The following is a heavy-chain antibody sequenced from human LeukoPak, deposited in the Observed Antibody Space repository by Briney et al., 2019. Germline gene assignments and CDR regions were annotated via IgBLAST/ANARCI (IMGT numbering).Heavy chain of an antibody. Sequence: SETLSLTCTVSGGSISSHYWTWIRQPAGKALEWIGRIYSSGSTTYNPSLKSRVTMSVDTSKNQFSLKLSSVTAADTAVYYCARGIAAAGSSRFDPWGQGTLVTVSS. V-gene: IGHV4-4*07. CDR2: IYSSGST. J-gene: IGHJ5*02. CDR1: GGSISSHY. CDR3: ARGIAAAGSSRFDP. D-gene: IGHD6-13*01.